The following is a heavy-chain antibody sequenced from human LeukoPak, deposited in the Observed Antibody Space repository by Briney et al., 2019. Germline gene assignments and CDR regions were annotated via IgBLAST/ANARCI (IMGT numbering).Heavy chain of an antibody. V-gene: IGHV1-69*05. CDR2: IIPIFGTA. CDR3: ARDYTVTGFDY. J-gene: IGHJ4*02. D-gene: IGHD4-17*01. CDR1: GGTFSSYA. Sequence: SVKVSCKASGGTFSSYAISWVRQAPGQGLEWMRRIIPIFGTANYAQKFQGRVTITTDESTSTAYMELSSLRSEDTAVYYCARDYTVTGFDYWGQGTLVTVSS.